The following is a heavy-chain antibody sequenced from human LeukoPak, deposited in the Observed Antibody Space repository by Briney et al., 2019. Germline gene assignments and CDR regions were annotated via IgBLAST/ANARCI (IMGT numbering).Heavy chain of an antibody. V-gene: IGHV3-30*02. CDR1: GFTFSSYG. Sequence: GGSLRLSCAASGFTFSSYGMHWVRQAPGKGLEGVAFIRSDGSNKYYADSVKGRFTISRDNSKKTLYMQLNSLRAEDTAVYYCARLREIPVFGVVTKSTSYFDYWGQGTLVTVSS. J-gene: IGHJ4*02. D-gene: IGHD3-3*01. CDR3: ARLREIPVFGVVTKSTSYFDY. CDR2: IRSDGSNK.